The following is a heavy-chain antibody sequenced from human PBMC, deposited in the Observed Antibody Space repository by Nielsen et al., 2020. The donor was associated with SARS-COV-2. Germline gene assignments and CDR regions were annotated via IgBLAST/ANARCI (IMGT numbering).Heavy chain of an antibody. J-gene: IGHJ3*02. V-gene: IGHV1-2*02. CDR3: ARELRVGMAINGAFDI. Sequence: ASVKASCKASGYTFTGYYIHWVRQAPGQGLEWMGWINPNSGGTDYAEKFQGRVSMTRDTSISTVYMELTRLRSDDTAVFYCARELRVGMAINGAFDIWGQGTMVTVSS. CDR1: GYTFTGYY. CDR2: INPNSGGT. D-gene: IGHD5-24*01.